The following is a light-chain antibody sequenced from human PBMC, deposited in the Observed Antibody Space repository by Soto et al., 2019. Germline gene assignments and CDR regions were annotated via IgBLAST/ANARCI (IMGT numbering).Light chain of an antibody. CDR2: EVT. J-gene: IGLJ1*01. Sequence: QSALAQPASVSGSPGQSITISCTGTSGDLGSYNRVSWYQQHPGKAPKLIIYEVTDRPSGVSNRFSGSKSGNTASLTISGLQAEDEAEYYCSSYTNINTRACVFGTGT. V-gene: IGLV2-14*01. CDR1: SGDLGSYNR. CDR3: SSYTNINTRACV.